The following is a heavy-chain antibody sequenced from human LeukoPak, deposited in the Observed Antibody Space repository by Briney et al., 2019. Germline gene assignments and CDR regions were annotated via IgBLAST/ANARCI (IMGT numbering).Heavy chain of an antibody. D-gene: IGHD5-24*01. CDR3: ARGTSRDSLGDN. J-gene: IGHJ4*02. CDR1: GFTVSSNY. Sequence: GGSLRPSCAASGFTVSSNYMSWVRQAPGKGLEWVSVTYSGGSTYYADSVKGRFTISRDNSKNTLYLQMNGLRAEDTAVYFCARGTSRDSLGDNWGQGTLVTVSS. V-gene: IGHV3-66*01. CDR2: TYSGGST.